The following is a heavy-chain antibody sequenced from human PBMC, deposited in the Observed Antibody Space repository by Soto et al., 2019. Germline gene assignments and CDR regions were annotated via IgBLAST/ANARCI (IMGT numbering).Heavy chain of an antibody. CDR2: IYYSGST. V-gene: IGHV4-59*01. J-gene: IGHJ5*02. D-gene: IGHD2-2*01. CDR3: ARVARYCSSTSCYNWFDP. CDR1: GGSISSYY. Sequence: SETLSLTCTVSGGSISSYYWSWIRQPPGKGLEWIGYIYYSGSTNYNPSLKSRVTISVDTSKNQFSLKLSSATAADTAVYYCARVARYCSSTSCYNWFDPWGQGTLVTVSS.